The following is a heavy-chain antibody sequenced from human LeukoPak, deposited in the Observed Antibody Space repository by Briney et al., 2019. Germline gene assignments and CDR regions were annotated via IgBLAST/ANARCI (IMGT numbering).Heavy chain of an antibody. J-gene: IGHJ5*02. V-gene: IGHV1-18*01. Sequence: ASVTVSCKASGYTFTTYGVSWVRQAPGQGLEWVGWISPYNGNTNYAQKLQGRVTMTTDTSTTTAYMELRSLRSDDTAVYYCARGGVVPPALVNWSDPWGQGTLVTVSS. CDR3: ARGGVVPPALVNWSDP. CDR1: GYTFTTYG. CDR2: ISPYNGNT. D-gene: IGHD2-2*01.